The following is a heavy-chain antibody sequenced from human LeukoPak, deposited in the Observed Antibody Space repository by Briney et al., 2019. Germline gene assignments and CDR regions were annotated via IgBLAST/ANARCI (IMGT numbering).Heavy chain of an antibody. J-gene: IGHJ5*02. CDR1: GGSISSSSNY. V-gene: IGHV4-39*07. CDR3: ARDGIQYYYGSGSYPSNNWFDP. Sequence: SETLSLTCTVSGGSISSSSNYWGWIRQPPGKGLEWIGNIYYSGSTYYNPSLKSRVTISVDTSKNQFSLKLSSVTAADTAVYYCARDGIQYYYGSGSYPSNNWFDPWGQGTLVTVSS. CDR2: IYYSGST. D-gene: IGHD3-10*01.